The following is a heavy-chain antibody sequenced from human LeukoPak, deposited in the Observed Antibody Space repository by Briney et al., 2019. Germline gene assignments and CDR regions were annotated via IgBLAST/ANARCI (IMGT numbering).Heavy chain of an antibody. J-gene: IGHJ4*02. CDR3: ARSIESYGDYGY. V-gene: IGHV4-59*01. CDR1: GGSISGSY. Sequence: SETLSLTCTVSGGSISGSYWSWIRQPPGKGLEWIAYMYNSGSTNYNPSLKSRVTISIDTSKNQFSLKLSSLTAADTAIYYCARSIESYGDYGYWGQGILVTVSS. CDR2: MYNSGST. D-gene: IGHD4-17*01.